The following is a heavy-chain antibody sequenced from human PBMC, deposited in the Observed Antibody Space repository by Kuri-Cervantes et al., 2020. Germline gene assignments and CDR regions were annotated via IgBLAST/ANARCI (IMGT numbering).Heavy chain of an antibody. V-gene: IGHV3-30-3*02. CDR2: ISYDGSNK. Sequence: GGSLRLSCAASGFTFSSYAMHWVRQAPGKGLEWVAVISYDGSNKYYADSVKGRFTISRDNSKNTLYLQMNSLRAEDTAVYYCAKDVKSGFLDYWAQGTLVTVSS. CDR1: GFTFSSYA. CDR3: AKDVKSGFLDY. J-gene: IGHJ4*02. D-gene: IGHD2/OR15-2a*01.